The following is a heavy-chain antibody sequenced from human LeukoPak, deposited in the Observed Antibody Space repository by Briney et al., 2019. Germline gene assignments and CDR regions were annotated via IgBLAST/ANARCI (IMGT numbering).Heavy chain of an antibody. V-gene: IGHV4-39*07. D-gene: IGHD3-9*01. J-gene: IGHJ4*02. CDR1: GAPISSSLYY. Sequence: SETLSLTCTVSGAPISSSLYYWTWIRQPPGKGLEWIGEINHRESTNYNPSLKSRVTISIDTSTNQFSLRLSSVTAADTAVYFCARGPTTVYDSLTGYYYFDYWGQGTLVTVSS. CDR2: INHREST. CDR3: ARGPTTVYDSLTGYYYFDY.